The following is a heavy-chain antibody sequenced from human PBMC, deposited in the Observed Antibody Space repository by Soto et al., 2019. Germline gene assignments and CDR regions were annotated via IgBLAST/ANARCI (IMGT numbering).Heavy chain of an antibody. CDR3: ASDVYYGFWSGFNY. CDR2: IYHSGST. D-gene: IGHD3-3*01. V-gene: IGHV4-34*01. Sequence: SETLSLTCAVFGGSFSGYYWSWIRQPPGKGLEWIGDIYHSGSTNYNPSLKSRVTISVDRSKNQFSLKLSSVTAADTAVYYCASDVYYGFWSGFNYWGQGTLVTVSS. J-gene: IGHJ4*02. CDR1: GGSFSGYY.